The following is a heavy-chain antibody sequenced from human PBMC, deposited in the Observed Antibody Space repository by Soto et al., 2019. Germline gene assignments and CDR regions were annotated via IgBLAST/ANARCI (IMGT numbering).Heavy chain of an antibody. V-gene: IGHV1-69*01. Sequence: QVQLVQSGAEVKMPGSSVRVSCKASGGSFSKYGISWVRQAPGQGLEWMGGIIPMFGIGNYAEKFLGRVTITADESTSTSHMELSSLRSEDTAVYFCARGYRENYVYAMDVWGQGNTVNVSS. CDR3: ARGYRENYVYAMDV. CDR1: GGSFSKYG. D-gene: IGHD1-26*01. CDR2: IIPMFGIG. J-gene: IGHJ6*02.